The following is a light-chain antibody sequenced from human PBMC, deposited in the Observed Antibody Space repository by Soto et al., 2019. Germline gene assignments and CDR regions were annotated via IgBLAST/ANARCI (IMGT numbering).Light chain of an antibody. J-gene: IGLJ2*01. CDR2: EGT. Sequence: LTQPASVSGSPGQSVTISCTGTSGDIGRYKFVSWFQQHPGKAPKLLIFEGTNRPSGVSHRFSGSKSGNTASLTISGLQAEDEAMYFCSSSTNTNTLVIFGGGTKLTVL. CDR1: SGDIGRYKF. V-gene: IGLV2-14*01. CDR3: SSSTNTNTLVI.